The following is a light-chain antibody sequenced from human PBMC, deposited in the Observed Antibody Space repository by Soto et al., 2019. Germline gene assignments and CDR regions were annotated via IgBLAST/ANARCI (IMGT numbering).Light chain of an antibody. J-gene: IGLJ1*01. V-gene: IGLV2-23*01. CDR1: SSDFGTYNL. Sequence: QSVLTQPASVSGSPGQSITISCTGTSSDFGTYNLVSWYQQHRGKAPKVMIYEGSKRPSGVSDRFSGSKSGNTASLTISGLQAEDEADYYCCSFAGSSFSLYVFGTGTKVTVL. CDR3: CSFAGSSFSLYV. CDR2: EGS.